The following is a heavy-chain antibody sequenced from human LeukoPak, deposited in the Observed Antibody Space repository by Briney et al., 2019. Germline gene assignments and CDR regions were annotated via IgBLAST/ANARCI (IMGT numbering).Heavy chain of an antibody. J-gene: IGHJ3*02. D-gene: IGHD1-14*01. CDR1: GFTFGDYY. CDR3: ASIKTAAGAFDI. V-gene: IGHV3-11*04. CDR2: ISGSGSAT. Sequence: GGSLRLSCAASGFTFGDYYMTWIRQAPGKGLEWISCISGSGSATHYADSVKGRFTISRDNAKNSLYLQMNSLRAEDTAVYYCASIKTAAGAFDIWGQGTMVTVSS.